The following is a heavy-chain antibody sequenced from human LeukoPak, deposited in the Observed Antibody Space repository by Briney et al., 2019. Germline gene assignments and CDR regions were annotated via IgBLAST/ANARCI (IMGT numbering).Heavy chain of an antibody. Sequence: GSLRLSCAASGFTFSSYAMHWVRQAPGKGLEWVAVIPYDGSNKYYADSVKGRFTISRDNSKNTLYLQMNSLRAEDTAVYYCARDTSGYDYQYWGQGTLVTVSS. V-gene: IGHV3-30-3*01. J-gene: IGHJ4*02. CDR3: ARDTSGYDYQY. CDR2: IPYDGSNK. CDR1: GFTFSSYA. D-gene: IGHD5-12*01.